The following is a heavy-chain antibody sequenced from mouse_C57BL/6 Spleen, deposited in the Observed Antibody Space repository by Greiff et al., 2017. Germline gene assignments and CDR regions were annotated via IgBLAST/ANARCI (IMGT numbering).Heavy chain of an antibody. CDR2: ISSGGDYI. CDR3: TRDYYYGSSYYFDY. D-gene: IGHD1-1*01. Sequence: EVKLVESGEGLVKPGGSLKLSCAASGFTFSSYAMSWVRQTPEKRLEWVAYISSGGDYIYYADTVKGRFTISRDNARNTLYLQMSSLKSEDTAMYYCTRDYYYGSSYYFDYWGQGTTLTVSS. CDR1: GFTFSSYA. V-gene: IGHV5-9-1*02. J-gene: IGHJ2*01.